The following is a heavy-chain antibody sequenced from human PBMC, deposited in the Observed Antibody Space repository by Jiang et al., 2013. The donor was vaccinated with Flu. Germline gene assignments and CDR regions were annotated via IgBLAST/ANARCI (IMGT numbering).Heavy chain of an antibody. J-gene: IGHJ3*02. D-gene: IGHD2-21*02. CDR1: GFSLSTSGVG. CDR2: IYWDDDK. CDR3: AHRRGVVTAIRQGVAFDI. Sequence: KPTQTLTLTCTFSGFSLSTSGVGVGWIRQPPGKALEWLALIYWDDDKRYSPSLKSRLTITKDTSKNQVALTMTNMDPVDTATYYCAHRRGVVTAIRQGVAFDIWGQGTMVTVSS. V-gene: IGHV2-5*02.